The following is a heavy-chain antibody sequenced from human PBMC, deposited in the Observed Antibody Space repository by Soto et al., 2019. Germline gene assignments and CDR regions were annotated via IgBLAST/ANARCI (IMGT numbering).Heavy chain of an antibody. CDR3: ARVAKYDRSGYLNCCPLDY. CDR2: IIPIFGIV. V-gene: IGHV1-69*01. J-gene: IGHJ4*02. CDR1: RGTLSSSA. Sequence: QVQLVQSGAEVKKPGSSVKVSCKASRGTLSSSAISWVRQAPGQGLEWMGGIIPIFGIVNYAQNFRGRVPITADESTSTDYMELNSLRSEDTAVYYCARVAKYDRSGYLNCCPLDYWGQGSLVIVSS. D-gene: IGHD3-22*01.